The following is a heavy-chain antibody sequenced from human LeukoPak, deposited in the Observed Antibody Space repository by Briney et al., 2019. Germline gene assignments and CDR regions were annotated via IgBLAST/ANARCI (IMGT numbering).Heavy chain of an antibody. CDR1: GFTFSSHA. V-gene: IGHV3-23*01. CDR2: ISGSGDST. J-gene: IGHJ4*02. D-gene: IGHD6-13*01. CDR3: AKDLTAGTSYYFDY. Sequence: GGSLRLSCVASGFTFSSHAMSWVRQAPGKGLEWVSIISGSGDSTYYADSVKGRFTISRDNSKNTLYLQMNSLRAEDTAVYYCAKDLTAGTSYYFDYWGQGTLVTVSS.